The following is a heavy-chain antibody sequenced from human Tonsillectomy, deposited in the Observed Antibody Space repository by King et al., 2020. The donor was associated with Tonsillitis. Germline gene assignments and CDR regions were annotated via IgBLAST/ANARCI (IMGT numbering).Heavy chain of an antibody. Sequence: QLQESGPGLVKPSETLSLTCTVSGGSISSNIYYWGWIRQPPGKELEWLGSLSYSGSTYYNPSRKSRVTVYADTSKNQLSLRLSSVTAADTAVYYCARHLPTAAHVAFDIWGRGTMVTVSS. J-gene: IGHJ3*02. CDR3: ARHLPTAAHVAFDI. V-gene: IGHV4-39*01. CDR2: LSYSGST. CDR1: GGSISSNIYY. D-gene: IGHD2-2*01.